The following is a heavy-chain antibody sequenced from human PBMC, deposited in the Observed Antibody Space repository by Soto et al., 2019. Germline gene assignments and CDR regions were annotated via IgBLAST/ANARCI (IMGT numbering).Heavy chain of an antibody. V-gene: IGHV1-8*01. CDR1: GSTFSTYD. D-gene: IGHD2-8*01. CDR2: MNPNSGNT. CDR3: AAGGRMAPYFDY. J-gene: IGHJ4*02. Sequence: QVQVVQSGAEVKEPGASVKVSCKASGSTFSTYDINWVRQAAGQGLEWMGWMNPNSGNTGYAQRFQGRVTMTRDTSICTAYMELSSLRSEDTAVYYCAAGGRMAPYFDYWGQGTLVTVSS.